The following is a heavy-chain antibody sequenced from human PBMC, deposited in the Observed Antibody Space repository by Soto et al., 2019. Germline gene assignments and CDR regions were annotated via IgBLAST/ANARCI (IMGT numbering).Heavy chain of an antibody. V-gene: IGHV1-18*01. CDR3: ARSIAAAVDLDY. D-gene: IGHD6-13*01. Sequence: ASVKVSCKAYGSTFSSYGISWVRQAPGQGLEWMGWISAYNGNTNYAQKLQGRVTMTTDTSTSTAYMEVRSLRSDDTAVYYCARSIAAAVDLDYWGQGTLVTVSS. J-gene: IGHJ4*02. CDR2: ISAYNGNT. CDR1: GSTFSSYG.